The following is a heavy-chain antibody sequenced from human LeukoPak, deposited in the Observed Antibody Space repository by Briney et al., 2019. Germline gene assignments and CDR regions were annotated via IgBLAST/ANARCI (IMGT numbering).Heavy chain of an antibody. CDR2: ISYDGSNK. D-gene: IGHD2-2*01. CDR1: GFTFSSYG. V-gene: IGHV3-30*03. Sequence: PGGSLRLSCAASGFTFSSYGMHWVRQAPGKGLGWGAVISYDGSNKYYADSVKGRFNISRDNSKNTLYLPMNSLRAGDTAVDYWAGFLVVPAAFDYWGQGTLVTVSS. CDR3: AGFLVVPAAFDY. J-gene: IGHJ4*02.